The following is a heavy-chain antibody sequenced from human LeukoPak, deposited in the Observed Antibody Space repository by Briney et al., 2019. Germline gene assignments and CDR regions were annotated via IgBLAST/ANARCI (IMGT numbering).Heavy chain of an antibody. Sequence: GLLRLSCAASGFTFSNYAMSWVRQAPGKGLEWVSAITGSGGNTYYADSVKGRFTISRDNSKNTVFLQMNSLRAEDTAVYYCAKWGDYDVLTGYYVSDYWGQGTLVTVSS. D-gene: IGHD3-9*01. CDR3: AKWGDYDVLTGYYVSDY. V-gene: IGHV3-23*01. CDR1: GFTFSNYA. J-gene: IGHJ4*02. CDR2: ITGSGGNT.